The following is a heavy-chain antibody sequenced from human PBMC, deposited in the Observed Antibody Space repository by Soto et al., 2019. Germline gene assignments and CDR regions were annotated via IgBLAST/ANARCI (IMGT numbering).Heavy chain of an antibody. CDR2: VSGGSSMI. CDR1: GFTFSSYS. V-gene: IGHV3-48*01. Sequence: GGSLRLSCAASGFTFSSYSMNWVRQAPGKGLEWVSYVSGGSSMIYYADSVRGRFTISRDNAKNSLYLQMNSLRAEDTAVYYCARIEYSRSYGVDVWGKGTTVTVSS. D-gene: IGHD6-6*01. CDR3: ARIEYSRSYGVDV. J-gene: IGHJ6*04.